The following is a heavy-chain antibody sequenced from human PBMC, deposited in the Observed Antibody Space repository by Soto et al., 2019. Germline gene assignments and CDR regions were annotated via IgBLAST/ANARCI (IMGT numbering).Heavy chain of an antibody. Sequence: QVQLVESGGGVVQPGRSLRLSCVASGFTFSSYGMHWVRQAPGKGLAWVAIISYDGSNTYYADSVKGRLTISRDNSKNTLYLQMNSLRAEDTSVYYCAKEGGLSGSYYISSSYYFDYWGQGTLVTVSS. J-gene: IGHJ4*02. CDR1: GFTFSSYG. D-gene: IGHD1-26*01. V-gene: IGHV3-30*18. CDR3: AKEGGLSGSYYISSSYYFDY. CDR2: ISYDGSNT.